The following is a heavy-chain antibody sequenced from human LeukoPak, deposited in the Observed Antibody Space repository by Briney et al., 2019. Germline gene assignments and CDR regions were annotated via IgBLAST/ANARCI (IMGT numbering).Heavy chain of an antibody. D-gene: IGHD2-15*01. J-gene: IGHJ4*02. CDR3: ARDGWTVVVAATDGFDY. V-gene: IGHV3-7*01. Sequence: GGSPRLSCAASGFSFNSYWMSWVRQAPGKGLEWVANIKQDGSEKYYVDSVKGRFTISRDNAKNSLYLQMNSLRAEDTAVYYCARDGWTVVVAATDGFDYWGQGTLVTVSS. CDR1: GFSFNSYW. CDR2: IKQDGSEK.